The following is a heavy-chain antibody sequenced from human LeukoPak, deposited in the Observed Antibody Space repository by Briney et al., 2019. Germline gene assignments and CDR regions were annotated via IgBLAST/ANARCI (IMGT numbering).Heavy chain of an antibody. Sequence: PGGSLRLSCAASGFTFSSYEMNWVRQAPGKGLEWVSYISSSGSTIYYADSVKGRFTISRDNAKNSLYLQMNSLRAEDTAVYYCAKEKVGATKTEYFQHWGQGTLVTVSS. CDR1: GFTFSSYE. V-gene: IGHV3-48*03. CDR3: AKEKVGATKTEYFQH. J-gene: IGHJ1*01. CDR2: ISSSGSTI. D-gene: IGHD1-26*01.